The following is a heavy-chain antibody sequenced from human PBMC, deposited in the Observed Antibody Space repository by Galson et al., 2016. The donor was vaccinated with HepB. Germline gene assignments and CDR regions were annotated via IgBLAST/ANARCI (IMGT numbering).Heavy chain of an antibody. Sequence: SLRLSCAASGFTFRDYYMSWIRQAPGKGLEWVSYISRSSSYTNYADSVKGRFTISRDNAKNSLYLQMNSLRAGDTAVYHCARNRGDSGYDAFDIWGQGTMVTVSS. V-gene: IGHV3-11*03. CDR2: ISRSSSYT. D-gene: IGHD5-12*01. CDR3: ARNRGDSGYDAFDI. CDR1: GFTFRDYY. J-gene: IGHJ3*02.